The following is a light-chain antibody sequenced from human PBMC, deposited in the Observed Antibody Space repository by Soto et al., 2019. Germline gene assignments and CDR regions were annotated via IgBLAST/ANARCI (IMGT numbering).Light chain of an antibody. CDR3: PQYNNWPWT. Sequence: EIVITQSPATLSVSPGERATLSCRASQSVSSSLAWYQQKPGQAPRLIIYGASTRATGIPARFSGSGSGTEFTLTISSLQSEDFAVYYCPQYNNWPWTFGQGTKVEIK. J-gene: IGKJ1*01. CDR2: GAS. CDR1: QSVSSS. V-gene: IGKV3-15*01.